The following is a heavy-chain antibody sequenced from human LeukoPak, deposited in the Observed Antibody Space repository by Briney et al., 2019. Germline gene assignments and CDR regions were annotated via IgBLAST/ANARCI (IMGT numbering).Heavy chain of an antibody. Sequence: PGGSLRLSCAASGFTFSSYSMNWVRQAPGKGLEWVSFIRSSSSDIYYADSVKGRFTISRDNAKNSLYLQMDSLGAEDTAVYYCARVRSGSLDYWGQGTLVTVSS. D-gene: IGHD1-26*01. CDR3: ARVRSGSLDY. V-gene: IGHV3-21*01. J-gene: IGHJ4*02. CDR2: IRSSSSDI. CDR1: GFTFSSYS.